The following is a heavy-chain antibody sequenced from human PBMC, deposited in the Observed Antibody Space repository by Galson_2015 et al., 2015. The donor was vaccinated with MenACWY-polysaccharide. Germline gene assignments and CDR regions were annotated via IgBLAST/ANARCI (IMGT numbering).Heavy chain of an antibody. Sequence: SLRLSCAASGFTFSNYGMHWVRQAPGKGLEWVTYITYDASDQNYAGSVKGRFTISRDNSKSMLYLQMDSLRPEDTAVYYCAKREARNSGPFDLWGHGTLVTVSS. V-gene: IGHV3-30*18. CDR1: GFTFSNYG. CDR3: AKREARNSGPFDL. D-gene: IGHD6-19*01. CDR2: ITYDASDQ. J-gene: IGHJ4*01.